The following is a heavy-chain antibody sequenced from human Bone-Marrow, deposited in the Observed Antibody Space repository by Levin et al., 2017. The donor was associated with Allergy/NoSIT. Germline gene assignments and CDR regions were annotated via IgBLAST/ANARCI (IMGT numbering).Heavy chain of an antibody. J-gene: IGHJ4*02. V-gene: IGHV4-59*01. CDR2: IYYSGST. Sequence: SQTLSLTCTVSGGSIRSYYWSWIRQPPGKGLEWIGYIYYSGSTNYNPSLKSRVTISVDTSKNQFSLKLSSVTAADTAVYYWARAHNGGAADTQDWGQGTLVTVSS. D-gene: IGHD6-13*01. CDR3: ARAHNGGAADTQD. CDR1: GGSIRSYY.